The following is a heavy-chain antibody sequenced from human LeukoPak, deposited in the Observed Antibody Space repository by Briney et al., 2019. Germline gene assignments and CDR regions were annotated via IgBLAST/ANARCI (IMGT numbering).Heavy chain of an antibody. V-gene: IGHV1-69*05. D-gene: IGHD3-9*01. J-gene: IGHJ4*02. CDR3: ATTGYDILTGYFDY. CDR1: VGTFSSYA. Sequence: SVKVSCKASVGTFSSYAISWVRQASGQGLEWMGGIIPIFGTANYAQKFQGRVTITTDESTSTAYMELSSLRSEDTAVYYCATTGYDILTGYFDYWGQGTLVTVSS. CDR2: IIPIFGTA.